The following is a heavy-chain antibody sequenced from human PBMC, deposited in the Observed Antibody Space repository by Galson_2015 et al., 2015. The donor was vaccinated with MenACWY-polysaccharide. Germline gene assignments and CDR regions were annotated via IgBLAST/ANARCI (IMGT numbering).Heavy chain of an antibody. V-gene: IGHV6-1*01. D-gene: IGHD3-22*01. CDR1: GDSVSSNSAA. J-gene: IGHJ3*02. CDR2: TYYRSKWYN. CDR3: ARGRDYYDSSGSPAAFDI. Sequence: AISGDSVSSNSAAWNWIRQSPSRGLEWLGRTYYRSKWYNDYAVSVKSRITINPDTSKNQFSLQLNSVTPEDTAVYYCARGRDYYDSSGSPAAFDIWGQGTMVTVSS.